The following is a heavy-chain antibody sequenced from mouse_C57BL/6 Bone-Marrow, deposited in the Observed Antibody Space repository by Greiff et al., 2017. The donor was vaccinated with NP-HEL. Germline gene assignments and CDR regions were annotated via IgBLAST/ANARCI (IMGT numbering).Heavy chain of an antibody. Sequence: QVQLKQPGAELVKPGASVKVFCKASGYTFTSYWMHWVKQRPGQGLEWIGRIHPSDSDTNYNQKFKGKATLTVDKSSSTAYMQLSSLTSEDAAVYYCAMGELRSWLAYWGQGTLVTVSA. CDR3: AMGELRSWLAY. J-gene: IGHJ3*01. CDR1: GYTFTSYW. CDR2: IHPSDSDT. V-gene: IGHV1-74*01. D-gene: IGHD2-4*01.